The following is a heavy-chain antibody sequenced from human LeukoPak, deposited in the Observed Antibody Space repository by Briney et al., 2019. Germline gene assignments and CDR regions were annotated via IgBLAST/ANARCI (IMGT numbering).Heavy chain of an antibody. CDR1: GFTFSTYW. D-gene: IGHD3-22*01. J-gene: IGHJ4*02. Sequence: GGSLRLSCAASGFTFSTYWMTWVRQAPGKGLEWVANIKKDGSEKYYVDSVKGRFTISRDNAKNPLYLQMNSLRAEDTAVYYCARETRYYYDSSAYYSGYFDYWGQGTLVTVSS. CDR3: ARETRYYYDSSAYYSGYFDY. V-gene: IGHV3-7*01. CDR2: IKKDGSEK.